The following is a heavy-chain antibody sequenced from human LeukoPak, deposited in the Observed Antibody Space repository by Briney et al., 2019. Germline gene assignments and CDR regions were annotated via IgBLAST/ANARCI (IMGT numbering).Heavy chain of an antibody. V-gene: IGHV1-24*01. J-gene: IGHJ3*02. D-gene: IGHD3-9*01. CDR3: ATDRGGYFDWLNNMRGGFAFDI. CDR1: GYTFTDYY. Sequence: ASVTVSCKVSGYTFTDYYMHWVQQAPGKGLEWMGGFDPEDGETIYAQKFQGRVTMTEDTSTDTAYMELSSLRSEDTAVYYCATDRGGYFDWLNNMRGGFAFDIWGQGTMVTVSS. CDR2: FDPEDGET.